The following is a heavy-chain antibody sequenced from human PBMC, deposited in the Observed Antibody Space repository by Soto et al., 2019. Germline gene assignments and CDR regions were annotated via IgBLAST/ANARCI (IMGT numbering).Heavy chain of an antibody. Sequence: EVQLAESGGGLAQPGGSLRLSCAASGFTLSGYAMLWVRQAPGKGLEYVSGISSNGVGTYYANSVQGRFTISRDNSKNTVYLQMGSLRPEDMAVYYCARRARPDFYYMDVWGKGTPVTVSS. D-gene: IGHD6-6*01. V-gene: IGHV3-64*01. CDR1: GFTLSGYA. CDR3: ARRARPDFYYMDV. CDR2: ISSNGVGT. J-gene: IGHJ6*03.